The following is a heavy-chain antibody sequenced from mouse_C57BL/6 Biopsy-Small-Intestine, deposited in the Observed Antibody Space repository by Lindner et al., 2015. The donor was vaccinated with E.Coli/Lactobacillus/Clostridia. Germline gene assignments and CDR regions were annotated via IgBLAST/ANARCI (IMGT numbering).Heavy chain of an antibody. CDR1: GFNIKDFY. CDR2: IDPEDGET. J-gene: IGHJ2*01. D-gene: IGHD1-1*01. CDR3: VNYGSSFDY. V-gene: IGHV14-2*01. Sequence: VQLQESGTELVKPGASVKLSCTASGFNIKDFYMYWVKQRTEQGLEWIGRIDPEDGETKYAPKFQGKATITADTSSDTAYLQLRSLTSEDTAVYYCVNYGSSFDYWGQGTTLTVSS.